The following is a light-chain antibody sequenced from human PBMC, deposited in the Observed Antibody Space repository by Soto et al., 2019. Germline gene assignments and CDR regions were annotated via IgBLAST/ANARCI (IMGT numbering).Light chain of an antibody. Sequence: QSALTQPASVSGSPGQSITISCTGTSSDVGSYNLVSWYQQHPGKAPKLMIYEGSKRPSGVSNRFSGSKSGNTASLTISGLQAEVEADYYCCSSAGSSTSVVFGGGTKVTVL. J-gene: IGLJ2*01. CDR3: CSSAGSSTSVV. CDR1: SSDVGSYNL. V-gene: IGLV2-23*01. CDR2: EGS.